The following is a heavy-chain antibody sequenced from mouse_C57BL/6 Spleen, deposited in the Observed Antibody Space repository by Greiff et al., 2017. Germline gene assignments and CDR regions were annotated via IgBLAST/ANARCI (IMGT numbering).Heavy chain of an antibody. CDR1: GYSFTDYN. V-gene: IGHV1-39*01. CDR3: ARSYYGSSYADV. Sequence: EVQLQQSGPELVKPGASVKISCKASGYSFTDYNLNWVKQSNGKSLEWIGVINPNYGTTSYNQKFKGKATLTVDQSSTTSYMQLNSLTTKDSAVYYCARSYYGSSYADVWGTGTTVTVSS. D-gene: IGHD1-1*01. CDR2: INPNYGTT. J-gene: IGHJ1*03.